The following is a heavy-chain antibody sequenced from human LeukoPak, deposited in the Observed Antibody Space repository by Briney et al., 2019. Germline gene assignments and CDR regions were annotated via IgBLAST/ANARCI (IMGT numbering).Heavy chain of an antibody. Sequence: GASVKVSFTASGYTFTIYAMHWVRQAPGQRLEWMGWINAGNGNTKYSQKFQGRVTITRDTSASTAYMELSSLRSEDTAVYYCARAFIVVVPAATSVGRLDYWGQGTLVTVSS. J-gene: IGHJ4*02. D-gene: IGHD2-2*01. V-gene: IGHV1-3*01. CDR1: GYTFTIYA. CDR3: ARAFIVVVPAATSVGRLDY. CDR2: INAGNGNT.